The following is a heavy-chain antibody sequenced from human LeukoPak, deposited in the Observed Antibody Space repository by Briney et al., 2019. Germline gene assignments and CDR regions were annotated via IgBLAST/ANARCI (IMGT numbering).Heavy chain of an antibody. CDR2: IKEDASAK. V-gene: IGHV3-7*01. CDR3: ARDAGTGFDY. D-gene: IGHD3/OR15-3a*01. CDR1: GFTFSRYW. Sequence: PGGSLRLYCAASGFTFSRYWMTWVRQAPGKGLEWVANIKEDASAKYYVDSVKGRFTISKDNAKNSLYLQMNSLRAEDMAVYYCARDAGTGFDYWGQGILVIVSS. J-gene: IGHJ4*02.